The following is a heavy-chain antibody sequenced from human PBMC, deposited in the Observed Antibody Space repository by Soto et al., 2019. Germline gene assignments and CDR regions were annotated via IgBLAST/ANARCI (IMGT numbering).Heavy chain of an antibody. CDR2: IYNDGTYS. CDR1: GFIFKMYW. V-gene: IGHV3-74*01. Sequence: LRLSCAATGFIFKMYWMHWVRQSPGKGLVWISRIYNDGTYSDYADPVRGRFTISRDNVNDTLYLQMNNLRAEDSGLYYCTRGPRPISTGTGAYWGQGTQVTVSS. D-gene: IGHD3-10*01. J-gene: IGHJ4*02. CDR3: TRGPRPISTGTGAY.